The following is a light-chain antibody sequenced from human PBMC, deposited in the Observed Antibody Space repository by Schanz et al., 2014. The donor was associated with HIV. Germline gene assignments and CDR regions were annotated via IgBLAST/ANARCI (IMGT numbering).Light chain of an antibody. V-gene: IGKV3-15*01. CDR2: GAS. Sequence: EIVMTQSPATLSVSPGERVTLSCRASQGVGNKLAWYQQKPGQAPRLLIYGASTRATDLPARFSGSGSGTDFSLTISSLQSEDFAVYYCHQYNNWSWTFGEGTKVEVK. CDR1: QGVGNK. J-gene: IGKJ1*01. CDR3: HQYNNWSWT.